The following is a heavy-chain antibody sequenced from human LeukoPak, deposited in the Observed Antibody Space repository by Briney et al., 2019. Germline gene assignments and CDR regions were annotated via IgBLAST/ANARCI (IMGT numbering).Heavy chain of an antibody. CDR3: ARLYGSGTYPYYFDY. D-gene: IGHD3-10*01. V-gene: IGHV4-39*01. CDR2: INYGGST. CDR1: GASISISSDY. Sequence: SETLSLTCTVSGASISISSDYWGWVRQSPGKGLEWIGTINYGGSTDYNPPLQSRVTISIDTSKNQFSLKLSSVTAADTAVYYCARLYGSGTYPYYFDYWSQGTVVTVSS. J-gene: IGHJ4*02.